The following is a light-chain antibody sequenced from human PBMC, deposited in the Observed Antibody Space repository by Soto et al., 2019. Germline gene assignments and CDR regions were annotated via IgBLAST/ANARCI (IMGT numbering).Light chain of an antibody. CDR2: GAS. J-gene: IGKJ4*01. CDR1: QSVSSNY. V-gene: IGKV3-20*01. Sequence: EIVLTQSPGTLSLSPGEGATLSCRASQSVSSNYLAWHQQKRGQAPRLLIYGASSRATGIPDRFSGSGSGTDFTLTISRLEPEDFAVYYCQQYGSAPLTFGGGTKVDIK. CDR3: QQYGSAPLT.